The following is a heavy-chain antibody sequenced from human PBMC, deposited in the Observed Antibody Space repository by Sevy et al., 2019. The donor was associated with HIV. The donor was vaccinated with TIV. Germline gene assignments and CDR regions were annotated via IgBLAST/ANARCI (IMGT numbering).Heavy chain of an antibody. V-gene: IGHV1-69*13. Sequence: ASVKVSCKASGGTFSSYAISWVRQAPGQGLEWMGGIIPIFGTANSAQKFQGRVTITADESTSTAYMELSSLRSEDTAVYYCAGGRIAVAGSFDYWGQGTLVTVSS. CDR3: AGGRIAVAGSFDY. D-gene: IGHD6-19*01. CDR1: GGTFSSYA. J-gene: IGHJ4*02. CDR2: IIPIFGTA.